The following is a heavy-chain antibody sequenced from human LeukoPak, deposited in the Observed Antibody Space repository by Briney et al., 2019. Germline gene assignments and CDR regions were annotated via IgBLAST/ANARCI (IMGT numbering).Heavy chain of an antibody. CDR1: GFTFSDYY. CDR2: ISSSGSTI. J-gene: IGHJ4*02. D-gene: IGHD3-9*01. Sequence: SPGGSLRLSCAVSGFTFSDYYMSWIRQAPGKGLEWVSYISSSGSTIYYADSVKGRFTISRDNAKNSLYLQMNSLRAEDTAVYYCASAYDILTGYGFDYWGQGTLVTVSS. V-gene: IGHV3-11*04. CDR3: ASAYDILTGYGFDY.